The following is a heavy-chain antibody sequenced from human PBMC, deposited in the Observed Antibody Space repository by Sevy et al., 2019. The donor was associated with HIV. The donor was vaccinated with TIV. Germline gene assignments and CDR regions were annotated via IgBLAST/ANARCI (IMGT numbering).Heavy chain of an antibody. CDR2: ISSSSSYI. CDR1: GFTFSSYS. J-gene: IGHJ6*02. D-gene: IGHD3-16*02. V-gene: IGHV3-21*01. Sequence: GGSLRLSCAASGFTFSSYSMNWVRQAPGKGLEWVSSISSSSSYIYYADSVKGRFTISRDNAKNSLYLQMNSLRAEDTAVYYCAREIMITFGGVIVFSYDYGMDVWGQGTTVTVSS. CDR3: AREIMITFGGVIVFSYDYGMDV.